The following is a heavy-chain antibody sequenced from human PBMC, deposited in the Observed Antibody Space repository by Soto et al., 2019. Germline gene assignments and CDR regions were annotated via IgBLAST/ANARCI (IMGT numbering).Heavy chain of an antibody. V-gene: IGHV3-7*03. CDR3: ARDKTKGYCSSTRCSGGAYYYYYYGMDV. J-gene: IGHJ6*02. Sequence: GGSLRLSCAASGFTFSSYWMSWVRQAPGKGLEWVANIKQDGSEKYYVDSVKGRFTISRDNAKNSLYLQMNSLRAEDTAVYYCARDKTKGYCSSTRCSGGAYYYYYYGMDVWGQGTTVTVSS. CDR2: IKQDGSEK. D-gene: IGHD2-2*01. CDR1: GFTFSSYW.